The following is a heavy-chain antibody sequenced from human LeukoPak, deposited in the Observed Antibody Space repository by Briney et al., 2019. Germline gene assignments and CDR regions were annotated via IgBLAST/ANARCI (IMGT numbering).Heavy chain of an antibody. CDR1: GGSISSSNW. D-gene: IGHD6-6*01. J-gene: IGHJ6*03. CDR3: ARAVGQYSSSSLYYYYMDV. CDR2: IYHSGST. Sequence: RASETLSLTCAVSGGSISSSNWWSWVRQPPGKGLEWIGSIYHSGSTCYNPSLKSRVTISVDTSKNQFSLKLSSVTAADTAVYYCARAVGQYSSSSLYYYYMDVWGKGTTVTVSS. V-gene: IGHV4-4*02.